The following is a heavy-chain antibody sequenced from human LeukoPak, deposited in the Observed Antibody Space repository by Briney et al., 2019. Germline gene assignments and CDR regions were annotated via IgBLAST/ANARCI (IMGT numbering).Heavy chain of an antibody. J-gene: IGHJ4*02. CDR3: ARVGSIAAAGTPDY. CDR2: ISGSGSTK. CDR1: GFTFSDYY. Sequence: PGGSLRLSCAASGFTFSDYYMSWIRQAPGKGLEWVSHISGSGSTKIYADSVKGRFTISRDNAENSLYLQVNSLRAEDTAVYYSARVGSIAAAGTPDYWGQGTLVTVSS. V-gene: IGHV3-11*01. D-gene: IGHD6-13*01.